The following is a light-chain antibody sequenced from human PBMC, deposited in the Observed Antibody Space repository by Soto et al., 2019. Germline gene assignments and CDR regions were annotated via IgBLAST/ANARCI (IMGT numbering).Light chain of an antibody. J-gene: IGLJ1*01. Sequence: QSALTQPASVSGSPGQSITISCTGTNSDIGGYNYVSWYRHHPGEAPKLMIYGVTDRPSGVSNRFSGSKSGNTASLTISGLQAEDEAEYYCSSYTNINTRACVFGTGTKLTVL. CDR1: NSDIGGYNY. CDR3: SSYTNINTRACV. V-gene: IGLV2-14*01. CDR2: GVT.